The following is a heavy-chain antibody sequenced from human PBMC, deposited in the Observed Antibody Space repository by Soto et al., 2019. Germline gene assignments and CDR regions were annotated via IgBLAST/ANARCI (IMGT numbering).Heavy chain of an antibody. J-gene: IGHJ4*02. CDR1: GGSISSSNW. V-gene: IGHV4-4*02. CDR2: IYHSGST. CDR3: ARDYIAVAGSYYFDY. Sequence: SETLSLTCAVSGGSISSSNWWSWVRQPPGKGLEWIGEIYHSGSTNYNPSLKSRVTISVDKSKNQFSLKLSSVTAADTAVYYCARDYIAVAGSYYFDYWGQGTLVT. D-gene: IGHD6-19*01.